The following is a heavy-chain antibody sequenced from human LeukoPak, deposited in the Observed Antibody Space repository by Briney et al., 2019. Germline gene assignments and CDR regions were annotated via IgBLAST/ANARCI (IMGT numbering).Heavy chain of an antibody. V-gene: IGHV1-46*01. D-gene: IGHD5-24*01. J-gene: IGHJ4*02. Sequence: GASVKVSCKASGYTFTSYYMHWVRQAPGQGLEWMGIINPSGGSTSYAQKFQGRVTMTRDTSISTAYTELSRLRSDDTAVYYCAREGKEMATKFAIDYWGQGTLVTVSS. CDR1: GYTFTSYY. CDR2: INPSGGST. CDR3: AREGKEMATKFAIDY.